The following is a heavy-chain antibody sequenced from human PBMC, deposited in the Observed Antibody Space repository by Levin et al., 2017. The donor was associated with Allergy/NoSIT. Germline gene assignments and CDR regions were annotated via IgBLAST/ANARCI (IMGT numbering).Heavy chain of an antibody. CDR1: GYTFTSYD. Sequence: GESLKISCKASGYTFTSYDINWVRQATGQGLEWMGWMNPNSGNTGYAQKFQGRVTMARNTSISTAYMELSSLRSEDTAVYYCARVEEYSSFYYWGQGTLVTVSS. CDR3: ARVEEYSSFYY. CDR2: MNPNSGNT. J-gene: IGHJ4*02. D-gene: IGHD6-6*01. V-gene: IGHV1-8*01.